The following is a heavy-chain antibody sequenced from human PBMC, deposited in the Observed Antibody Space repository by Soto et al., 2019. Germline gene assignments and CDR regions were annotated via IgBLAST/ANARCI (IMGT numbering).Heavy chain of an antibody. CDR2: INPATGAA. CDR3: AGGGGVGVAGSAAFDM. Sequence: QLHLVQSGAVVKKPGASVTVSCSASGYPVTAYYMHWVRQAPGRGLEWMGGINPATGAAKYTQTFQGRVTMTRDTSTSTVFMELSGLTSEDTAVFSWAGGGGVGVAGSAAFDMWGQGTLVTVSS. CDR1: GYPVTAYY. V-gene: IGHV1-2*02. D-gene: IGHD3-3*01. J-gene: IGHJ3*02.